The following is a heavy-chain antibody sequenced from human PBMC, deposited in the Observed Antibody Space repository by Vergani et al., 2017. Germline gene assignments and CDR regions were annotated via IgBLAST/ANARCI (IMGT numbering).Heavy chain of an antibody. J-gene: IGHJ4*02. CDR3: VKTDSSSWYSLLDY. V-gene: IGHV3-64D*06. CDR1: GFTFSSYA. D-gene: IGHD6-13*01. CDR2: ISSHGGST. Sequence: EVQLVESGGGLVQPGGSLRLSCSASGFTFSSYAMHWVRQAPGKGLEYVSAISSHGGSTYYADSVKGRFTISRDNSKNTLYLQMSSLRAEDTAVYYCVKTDSSSWYSLLDYWGQGTLVTVSS.